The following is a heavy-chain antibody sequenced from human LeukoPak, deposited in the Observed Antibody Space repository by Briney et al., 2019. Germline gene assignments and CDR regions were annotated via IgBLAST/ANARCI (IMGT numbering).Heavy chain of an antibody. CDR1: GFTFSSYA. D-gene: IGHD6-19*01. Sequence: GGSLRLSCAASGFTFSSYAMSWVRQAPGKGLEYVSVISSNGGSTYYADSVKGRFTISRDNSKNTLYLQMSSLRAEDTAVYYCVNQISGWVYWGQGTLVTVSS. CDR3: VNQISGWVY. CDR2: ISSNGGST. J-gene: IGHJ4*02. V-gene: IGHV3-64D*06.